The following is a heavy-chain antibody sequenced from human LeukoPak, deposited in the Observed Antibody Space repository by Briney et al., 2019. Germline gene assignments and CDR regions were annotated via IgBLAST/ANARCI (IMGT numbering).Heavy chain of an antibody. V-gene: IGHV1-2*02. D-gene: IGHD1/OR15-1a*01. CDR3: ARDAGQQEAMYYFDY. J-gene: IGHJ4*02. CDR2: INPNSGGT. CDR1: GYTFSIYG. Sequence: GASVKVSCKASGYTFSIYGFSWVRQAPGQGLEWMGWINPNSGGTNYAQKFQGRVTMTRDTSISTAYMELSRLRSDDTAVYYCARDAGQQEAMYYFDYWGQGTLVTVSS.